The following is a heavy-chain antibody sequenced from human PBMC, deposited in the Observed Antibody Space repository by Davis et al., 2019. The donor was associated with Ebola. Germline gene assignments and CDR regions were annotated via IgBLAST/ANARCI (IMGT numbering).Heavy chain of an antibody. CDR1: GYTFTSYG. J-gene: IGHJ3*02. Sequence: ASVKVSCKASGYTFTSYGISWVRQAPGQGLEWMGWISAYNGNTNYAQKLQGRVTMTTDTSTSTAYMELRSLRSDDTAVYYCARALAIFGVVKNAFDIWGQGTMVTVSS. D-gene: IGHD3-3*01. CDR2: ISAYNGNT. CDR3: ARALAIFGVVKNAFDI. V-gene: IGHV1-18*01.